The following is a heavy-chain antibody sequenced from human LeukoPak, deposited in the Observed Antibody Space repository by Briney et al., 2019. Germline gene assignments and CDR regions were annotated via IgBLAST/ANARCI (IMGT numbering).Heavy chain of an antibody. J-gene: IGHJ3*02. V-gene: IGHV3-30-3*01. CDR3: AGLGPPDAFDI. CDR1: GFTFSSYA. D-gene: IGHD6-19*01. Sequence: GGSLRLSCAASGFTFSSYAMHWVRQAPGKGLEWVAVISYDGSNKYYADSVKGRFTISRDNSKNTLYLQMNSLRAEDTAVYYCAGLGPPDAFDIWGQGTMVTVSS. CDR2: ISYDGSNK.